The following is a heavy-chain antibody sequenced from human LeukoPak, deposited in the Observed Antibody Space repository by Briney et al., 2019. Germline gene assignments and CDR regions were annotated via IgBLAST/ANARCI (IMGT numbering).Heavy chain of an antibody. CDR1: GFTFSSYE. Sequence: GGSLRLSWAASGFTFSSYEMNWVRQAPGKGLEWVSYISSSGSTIYYADSVKGRFTISRDNAKNSLYLQMNSLRAEDTAVYYCARVAELRGMDVWGQGTTVTVSS. CDR2: ISSSGSTI. V-gene: IGHV3-48*03. D-gene: IGHD1-26*01. J-gene: IGHJ6*02. CDR3: ARVAELRGMDV.